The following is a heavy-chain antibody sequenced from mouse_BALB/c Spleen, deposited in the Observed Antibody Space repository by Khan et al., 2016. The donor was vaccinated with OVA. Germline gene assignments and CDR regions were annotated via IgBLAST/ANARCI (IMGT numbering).Heavy chain of an antibody. CDR3: ATIYGNYEGYFDY. CDR2: IWRGGST. D-gene: IGHD2-1*01. Sequence: QVQLKESGPSLVQPSHSLSITCTVSGFSLTSYGVHWVRQSPGKGLEWLGVIWRGGSTDYNAAFMSRLSITKDNSKSQVFFKMNSLQADDTAIYYWATIYGNYEGYFDYWGQGTTLTVSS. CDR1: GFSLTSYG. J-gene: IGHJ2*01. V-gene: IGHV2-5-1*01.